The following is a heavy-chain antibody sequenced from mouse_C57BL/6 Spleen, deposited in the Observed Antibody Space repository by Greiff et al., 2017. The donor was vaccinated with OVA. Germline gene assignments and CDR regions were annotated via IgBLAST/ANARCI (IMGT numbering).Heavy chain of an antibody. Sequence: EVQLQQSGTELVKPGASVKISCKASGYSLTAHYMNWVKQSPEKSLEWIGEINPSTGGTTYNQKFKAKATLTVDKSSSTAYMQLKSLTSEDSAVYYCANYYGSSYSWFAYWGQGTLVTVSA. V-gene: IGHV1-42*01. D-gene: IGHD1-1*01. CDR2: INPSTGGT. J-gene: IGHJ3*01. CDR3: ANYYGSSYSWFAY. CDR1: GYSLTAHY.